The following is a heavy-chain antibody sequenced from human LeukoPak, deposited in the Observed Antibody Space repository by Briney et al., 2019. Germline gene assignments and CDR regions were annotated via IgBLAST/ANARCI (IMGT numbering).Heavy chain of an antibody. CDR2: IYTSGST. CDR1: GGSISSYY. J-gene: IGHJ4*02. Sequence: SETLSLTCTVSGGSISSYYWSWIRQPAGKGLEWIGRIYTSGSTNYNPSLKSRVTMSVDTSNNQLSLKLSSVTAADTAMYYCAISRYEQFDYWGQGTLVTVSS. D-gene: IGHD3-3*01. CDR3: AISRYEQFDY. V-gene: IGHV4-4*07.